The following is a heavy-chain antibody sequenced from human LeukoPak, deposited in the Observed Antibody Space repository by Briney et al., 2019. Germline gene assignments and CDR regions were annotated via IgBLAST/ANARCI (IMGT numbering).Heavy chain of an antibody. Sequence: ESLKISCKGSGYRLNNYWIGWVRQVPGKGLEWVGILYPGDSDTRYSPSFQGQVTITADKSISTAYLQWNSLKATDAAMYYCARQSIGSSGWYWGQGTLVTVSS. CDR2: LYPGDSDT. J-gene: IGHJ4*02. V-gene: IGHV5-51*01. D-gene: IGHD6-19*01. CDR3: ARQSIGSSGWY. CDR1: GYRLNNYW.